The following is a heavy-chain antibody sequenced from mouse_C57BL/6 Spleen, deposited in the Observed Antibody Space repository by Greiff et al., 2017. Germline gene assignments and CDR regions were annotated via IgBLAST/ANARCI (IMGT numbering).Heavy chain of an antibody. J-gene: IGHJ2*01. Sequence: VQLQQSGAELARPGASVKMSCKASGYTFTSYTMHWVKQRPGQGLEWIGYINPSSGYTKYNQKFKDKATLTADKSSSTAYMQLSSLTSEDSAVYYCAREAYGSRTLFDYWGQGTTLTVSS. V-gene: IGHV1-4*01. CDR1: GYTFTSYT. D-gene: IGHD1-1*01. CDR2: INPSSGYT. CDR3: AREAYGSRTLFDY.